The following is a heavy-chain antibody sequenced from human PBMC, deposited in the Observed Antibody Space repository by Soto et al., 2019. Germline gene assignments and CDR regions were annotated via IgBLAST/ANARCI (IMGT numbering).Heavy chain of an antibody. V-gene: IGHV3-30*18. Sequence: GSLRLACSASEFTFRNFGMHWVRQAPGKGLEWVAVISYDGGDTYSADSVKGRFTISRDNSKNTLFLQMNSLRAEDTAVYYCAKDSGRGSADYYFDYWGRGTLVNVSS. CDR2: ISYDGGDT. J-gene: IGHJ4*02. CDR1: EFTFRNFG. CDR3: AKDSGRGSADYYFDY. D-gene: IGHD3-10*01.